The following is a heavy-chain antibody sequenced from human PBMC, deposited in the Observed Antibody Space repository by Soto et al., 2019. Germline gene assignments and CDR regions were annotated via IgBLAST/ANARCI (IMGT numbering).Heavy chain of an antibody. Sequence: GESLKISCKGSGYSFTSYWISWVRQMPGKGLEWMGRIDPSDSYTNYSPSFQGHVTISADKSISTAYLQWSSLKASDTAMYYCARQTVYYYGSGSNYGMDVWGQGTTVTVSS. CDR3: ARQTVYYYGSGSNYGMDV. J-gene: IGHJ6*02. CDR2: IDPSDSYT. CDR1: GYSFTSYW. V-gene: IGHV5-10-1*01. D-gene: IGHD3-10*01.